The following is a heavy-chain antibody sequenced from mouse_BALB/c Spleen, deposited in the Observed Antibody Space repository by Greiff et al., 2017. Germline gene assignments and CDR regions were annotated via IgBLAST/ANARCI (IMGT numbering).Heavy chain of an antibody. J-gene: IGHJ2*01. CDR1: GFNIKDTY. Sequence: VQLQQSGAELVKPGASVKLSCTASGFNIKDTYMHWVKQRPEQGLEWIGRIDPANGNTKYDPKFQGKATITADTSSNTAYLQRSSLTSEDTAVYYCAREPRAATLYYFDYWGQGTTLTVSS. CDR3: AREPRAATLYYFDY. D-gene: IGHD1-2*01. V-gene: IGHV14-3*02. CDR2: IDPANGNT.